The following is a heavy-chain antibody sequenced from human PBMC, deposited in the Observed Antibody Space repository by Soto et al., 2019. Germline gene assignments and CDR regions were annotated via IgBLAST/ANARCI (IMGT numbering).Heavy chain of an antibody. J-gene: IGHJ4*02. CDR2: IYYTGST. CDR3: ARGRHWLDY. CDR1: GGSISNYY. V-gene: IGHV4-59*01. D-gene: IGHD6-19*01. Sequence: QVQLQESGPGLVKPSETLSLTCTVSGGSISNYYWSWIRQPPGKGLEWIGYIYYTGSTNYNPSLKSRVTISVDTSENQFSLRLSSVTAADMAIYYCARGRHWLDYWGQGTLVTVSS.